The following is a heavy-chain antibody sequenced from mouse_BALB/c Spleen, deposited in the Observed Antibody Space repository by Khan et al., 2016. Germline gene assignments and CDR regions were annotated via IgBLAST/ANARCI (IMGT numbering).Heavy chain of an antibody. J-gene: IGHJ3*01. CDR2: ISCYNGAT. Sequence: LVKTGAPVKISRKAPGYSFTGYYMHWVKQSHGKSLEWIGYISCYNGATSYNQKFKGKATFTVDTSSSTAYMQFNSLTSEDSAVYYCALDGPFAYWGQGTLVTVSA. CDR1: GYSFTGYY. CDR3: ALDGPFAY. V-gene: IGHV1S34*01.